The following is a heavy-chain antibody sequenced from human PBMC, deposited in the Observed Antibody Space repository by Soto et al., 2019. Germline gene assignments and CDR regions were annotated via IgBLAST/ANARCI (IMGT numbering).Heavy chain of an antibody. J-gene: IGHJ5*02. CDR3: ARGVGSGNYYNQYNSFDP. CDR1: GYTFTNYG. V-gene: IGHV1-18*01. D-gene: IGHD3-10*01. CDR2: INVYNGNT. Sequence: QVQLVQSGGEVKKPGASVKVSCKASGYTFTNYGISWVRQAPGQGLEWMGWINVYNGNTKYAQKVQGRVTMTTDTSTRTAYIESRRLRSDDTAVYYCARGVGSGNYYNQYNSFDPWGQGTLVTVSS.